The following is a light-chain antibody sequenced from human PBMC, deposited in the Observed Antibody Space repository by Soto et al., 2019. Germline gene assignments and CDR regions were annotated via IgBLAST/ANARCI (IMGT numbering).Light chain of an antibody. CDR2: KAS. CDR1: QSTGSR. V-gene: IGKV1-5*03. Sequence: EIPMTQSPSTLSACVGDRVSIXCRASQSTGSRMDWYQQKPGTAPKPLIYKASSLQGGGPSRFSGSGSATDFTRTISCLQSEDFATYYGQQYYSYPWTFGQGTKVDIK. J-gene: IGKJ1*01. CDR3: QQYYSYPWT.